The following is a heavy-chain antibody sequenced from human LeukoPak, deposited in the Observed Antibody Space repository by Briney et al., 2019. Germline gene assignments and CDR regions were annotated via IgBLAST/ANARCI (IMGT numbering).Heavy chain of an antibody. CDR3: ARPFLQCLLSPDY. V-gene: IGHV3-7*05. CDR1: GFTFCSFW. CDR2: IIQDGSEK. Sequence: PGGSLSLSCVGSGFTFCSFWMTWVRQAPGKGLEWVANIIQDGSEKYYVDSGKGRFTISRDNAKNALYLQMNSLRAEDTAVYYCARPFLQCLLSPDYWGQGTLVTVSS. J-gene: IGHJ4*02. D-gene: IGHD3-3*01.